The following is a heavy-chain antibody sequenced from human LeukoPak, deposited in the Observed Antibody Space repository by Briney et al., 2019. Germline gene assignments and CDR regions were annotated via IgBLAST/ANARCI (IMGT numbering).Heavy chain of an antibody. CDR2: IYSGGDT. V-gene: IGHV3-66*01. CDR1: GFTVSSNY. D-gene: IGHD6-19*01. CDR3: AKERSLEIAVAGTVFDY. Sequence: GGSLRLSCAASGFTVSSNYMGWVRQAPGKGREWVSVIYSGGDTYYADSVKGRFTISRDNSKNMIYLEMSSLKAEDTAVYYCAKERSLEIAVAGTVFDYWGQGTLVTVSS. J-gene: IGHJ4*02.